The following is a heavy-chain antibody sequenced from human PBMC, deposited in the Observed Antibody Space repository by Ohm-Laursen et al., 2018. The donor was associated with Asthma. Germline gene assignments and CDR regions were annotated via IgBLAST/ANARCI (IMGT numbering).Heavy chain of an antibody. CDR3: AKGEYRCSSTSCYNWFDP. Sequence: SLRLSCAASGFTFSSYSMNWVRQAPGKGLEWVSSISSSSSYIYYADSVKGRFTISRDNSKNTLYLQMNSLRAEDTAVYYCAKGEYRCSSTSCYNWFDPWGQGTLVTVSS. CDR1: GFTFSSYS. V-gene: IGHV3-21*01. D-gene: IGHD2-2*01. J-gene: IGHJ5*02. CDR2: ISSSSSYI.